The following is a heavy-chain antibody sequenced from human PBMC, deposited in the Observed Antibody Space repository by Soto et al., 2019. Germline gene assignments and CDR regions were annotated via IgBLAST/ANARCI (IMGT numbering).Heavy chain of an antibody. CDR3: ARALGLGFWSGHYGFDY. V-gene: IGHV3-48*02. D-gene: IGHD3-3*01. CDR1: GFTFSSYS. J-gene: IGHJ4*02. CDR2: ISSSSSTI. Sequence: GGSLRLSCAASGFTFSSYSMNWVRQAPGKGLEWVSYISSSSSTIYYADSVKGRFTISRDNAKNSLYLQMNSLRDEDTAVYYCARALGLGFWSGHYGFDYWGQGTLVTVSS.